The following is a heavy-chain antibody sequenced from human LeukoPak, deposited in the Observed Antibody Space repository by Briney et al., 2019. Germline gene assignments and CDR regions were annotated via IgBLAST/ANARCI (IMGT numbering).Heavy chain of an antibody. D-gene: IGHD6-13*01. Sequence: PGGSLRLSCAASGFNFRSYSMNWVRQAPGKGLEWVSYISSSTINIYYADSVKGRFTISRDDAKNSLYLQMNSLRDEDTAVYYCARDAANHLNWFDLWGQGTLVTV. CDR3: ARDAANHLNWFDL. CDR1: GFNFRSYS. J-gene: IGHJ5*02. CDR2: ISSSTINI. V-gene: IGHV3-48*02.